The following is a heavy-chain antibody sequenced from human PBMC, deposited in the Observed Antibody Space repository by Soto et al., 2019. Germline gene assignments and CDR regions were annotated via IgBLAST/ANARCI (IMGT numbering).Heavy chain of an antibody. CDR2: ISWNSGSI. CDR3: AKDKWRDIVVLPAAQNNWFDP. Sequence: EVQLVESGGGLVQPGRSLRLSCAASGFTFDDYAMHWVRQAPGKGLEWVSGISWNSGSIDYADSVKGRFTISRDNAKNSLYLQMNSLRAEDTALYYCAKDKWRDIVVLPAAQNNWFDPWGQGTLVTVSS. V-gene: IGHV3-9*01. J-gene: IGHJ5*02. D-gene: IGHD2-2*01. CDR1: GFTFDDYA.